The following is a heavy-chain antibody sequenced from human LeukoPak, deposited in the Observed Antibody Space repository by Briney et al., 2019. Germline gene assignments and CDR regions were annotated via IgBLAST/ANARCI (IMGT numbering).Heavy chain of an antibody. V-gene: IGHV4-34*01. CDR3: AAAAGTPGAFDI. Sequence: SETLSLTCAVYGGSFSGYYWSWIRQPPGKGLEWIGEINHSGSTNYNPSLKSRVTISVDTSKNQFSLKLSSVTAADTAVYYCAAAAGTPGAFDIWGQGTMVTVSS. J-gene: IGHJ3*02. CDR2: INHSGST. D-gene: IGHD6-13*01. CDR1: GGSFSGYY.